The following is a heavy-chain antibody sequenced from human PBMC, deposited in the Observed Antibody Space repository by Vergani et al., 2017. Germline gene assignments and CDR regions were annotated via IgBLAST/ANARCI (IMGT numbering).Heavy chain of an antibody. CDR1: GFTFSSYG. Sequence: QVQLVESGGGVVQPGRSLRLSCADSGFTFSSYGMHWVRQAPGKGLEWVAVIWYAGSNKYYADSVKGRVTISRDNSKNKLYLQMNSLRAEDKAVYYCARDWQYSSSWSYYWGQGTLVTVSS. CDR2: IWYAGSNK. D-gene: IGHD6-13*01. CDR3: ARDWQYSSSWSYY. V-gene: IGHV3-33*08. J-gene: IGHJ4*02.